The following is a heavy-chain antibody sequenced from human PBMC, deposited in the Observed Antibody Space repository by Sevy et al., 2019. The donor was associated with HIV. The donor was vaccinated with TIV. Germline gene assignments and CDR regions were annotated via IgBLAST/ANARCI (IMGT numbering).Heavy chain of an antibody. CDR3: ARSVIPTAIFDY. CDR2: INPGNGNT. V-gene: IGHV1-3*01. CDR1: GYTFTSYA. Sequence: ASVKVSCKASGYTFTSYAIHWVRQAPGQRLEWMGWINPGNGNTKYSQKFQGRDTITRDTTASTTYMELSSLGSEEKAVDDCARSVIPTAIFDYWGRGTLVTVSS. D-gene: IGHD2-2*01. J-gene: IGHJ4*02.